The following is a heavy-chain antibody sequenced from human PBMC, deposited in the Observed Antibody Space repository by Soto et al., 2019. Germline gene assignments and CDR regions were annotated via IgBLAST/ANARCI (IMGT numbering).Heavy chain of an antibody. J-gene: IGHJ4*02. CDR1: GFTFSSYG. Sequence: PGGSLRLSCAASGFTFSSYGMHWVRQAPGKGLEWVAVIWYDGSNKYYADSVKGRFTISRDNSKNTVYLQMNSLRAEDTADYYCVREGYNFGFDYWGQGTLVTVSS. D-gene: IGHD5-18*01. CDR2: IWYDGSNK. CDR3: VREGYNFGFDY. V-gene: IGHV3-33*01.